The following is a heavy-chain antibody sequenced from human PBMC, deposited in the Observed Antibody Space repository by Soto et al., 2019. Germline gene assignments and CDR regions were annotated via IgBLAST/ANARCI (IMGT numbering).Heavy chain of an antibody. V-gene: IGHV1-8*01. Sequence: QVQLVQSGAELKKPGASVKVSCKASGYTCSNYDMNWVRQATGQGPEWIGWVNPTNGDTGYAQKFQGRVTLTTDISTTTAYMELTSLRSEDTAIYYCAKVSRKGSAIDFDYWGQGTLITVSS. J-gene: IGHJ4*02. CDR3: AKVSRKGSAIDFDY. CDR1: GYTCSNYD. CDR2: VNPTNGDT. D-gene: IGHD3-10*01.